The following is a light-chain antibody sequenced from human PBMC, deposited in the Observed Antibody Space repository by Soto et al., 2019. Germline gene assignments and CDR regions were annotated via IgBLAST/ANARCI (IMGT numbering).Light chain of an antibody. J-gene: IGKJ5*01. CDR1: QSISSY. CDR3: QQSYSTPPIT. CDR2: AAS. Sequence: DIQRTQSPSSLSASVGDRVTITSLASQSISSYLAWYQQKPGKAPKLLIYAASSLQSGVPSRFSGSGSGTDFTLTISSLQPEDFATYYCQQSYSTPPITFGQGTRLEIK. V-gene: IGKV1-39*01.